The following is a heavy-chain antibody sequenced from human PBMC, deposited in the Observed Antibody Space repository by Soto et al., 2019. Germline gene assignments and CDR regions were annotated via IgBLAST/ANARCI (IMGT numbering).Heavy chain of an antibody. D-gene: IGHD3-22*01. CDR1: GFTFSSYA. V-gene: IGHV3-30-3*01. Sequence: GGSLRLSCAASGFTFSSYAMHWVRQAPGKGLEWVAVISYDGSNKYYADSVKGRFTVSRDNPKNTLYLQMNSLRAEDTAVYYCARDLSLKDYYDSSGYLGFDYWGQGTLVTVSS. J-gene: IGHJ4*02. CDR3: ARDLSLKDYYDSSGYLGFDY. CDR2: ISYDGSNK.